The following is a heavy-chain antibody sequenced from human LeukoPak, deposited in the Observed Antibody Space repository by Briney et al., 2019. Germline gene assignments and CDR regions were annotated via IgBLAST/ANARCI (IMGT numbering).Heavy chain of an antibody. CDR1: GFTFSSYS. CDR2: MSSGGRYI. CDR3: ARDRPAGASRLFVVQ. V-gene: IGHV3-21*01. D-gene: IGHD3-3*01. J-gene: IGHJ4*02. Sequence: GGSLRLSCAASGFTFSSYSMTWVRQAPGKGLEWVSSMSSGGRYIYYADSVRGRFTISRDNAKNSLYLLMNSLRVEDTAVYYCARDRPAGASRLFVVQWGQGTLVTVSS.